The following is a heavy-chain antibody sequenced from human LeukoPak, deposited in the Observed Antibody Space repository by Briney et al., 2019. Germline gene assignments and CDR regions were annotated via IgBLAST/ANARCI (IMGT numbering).Heavy chain of an antibody. Sequence: GGSLTLSCAASGFGFQGSAVHWVRQSSGRGLEWVGCMRDRTKNYATIYAASMRGRFTISRDDSKNTATLHMNTLRIEDSAVYFCIRHIEYVTPDSWGRGTLVTVSS. CDR1: GFGFQGSA. CDR2: MRDRTKNYAT. D-gene: IGHD3-16*01. V-gene: IGHV3-73*01. J-gene: IGHJ4*02. CDR3: IRHIEYVTPDS.